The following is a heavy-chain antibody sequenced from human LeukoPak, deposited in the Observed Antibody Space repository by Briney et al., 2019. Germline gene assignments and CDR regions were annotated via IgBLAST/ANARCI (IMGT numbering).Heavy chain of an antibody. D-gene: IGHD5-18*01. CDR2: IKSKTDGGTT. CDR3: TTAVQLWTPFDY. CDR1: GFTFSNAW. J-gene: IGHJ4*02. Sequence: PGGSLRLSCAASGFTFSNAWMSWVRQAPGKGLEWVGRIKSKTDGGTTDYAAPVKGRFTISRDDSKNTLYLQMNSLKTEDTAVYYCTTAVQLWTPFDYWGQGTLVTVSS. V-gene: IGHV3-15*01.